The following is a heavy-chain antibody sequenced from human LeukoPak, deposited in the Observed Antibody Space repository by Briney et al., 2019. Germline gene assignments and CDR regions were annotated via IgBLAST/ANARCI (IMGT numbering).Heavy chain of an antibody. CDR2: IYHSGST. J-gene: IGHJ5*02. V-gene: IGHV4-38-2*02. D-gene: IGHD1-1*01. CDR3: ARMAPPHDHITVDP. Sequence: SETLSLTCTVSGYSISSGYYWGWIRQPPGKRLEWIGSIYHSGSTYYNPSVKSRVTISVDTSKNQFFLKLSSVTAADTAVYYCARMAPPHDHITVDPWGQGTLVTVSS. CDR1: GYSISSGYY.